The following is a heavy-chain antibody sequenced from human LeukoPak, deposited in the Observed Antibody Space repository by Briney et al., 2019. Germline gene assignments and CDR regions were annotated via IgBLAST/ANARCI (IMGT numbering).Heavy chain of an antibody. CDR1: GGSISTYY. J-gene: IGHJ6*02. V-gene: IGHV4-59*01. D-gene: IGHD6-19*01. Sequence: SETLSLTCTVSGGSISTYYWNWIRQPPGKGLEWIGYIYHSGSTNYNPSLKSRVTISVDTSKNQFSLKLSSVTAADTAVYYCARAVAGDYYGMDVWGQGTTVTVSS. CDR2: IYHSGST. CDR3: ARAVAGDYYGMDV.